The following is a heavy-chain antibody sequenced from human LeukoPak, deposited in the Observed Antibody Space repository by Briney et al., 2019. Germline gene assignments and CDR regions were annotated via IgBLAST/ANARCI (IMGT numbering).Heavy chain of an antibody. CDR3: ARMTTVTTSYYYGMDV. Sequence: SETLSLTCAVYGGSFSGYYWGWIRQPPGKGLEWIGEINHSGSTNYNPSLKSRVTISVDTSKNQFSLMLSSVTAADTAVYYCARMTTVTTSYYYGMDVWGQGTTVTVSS. CDR1: GGSFSGYY. D-gene: IGHD4-17*01. J-gene: IGHJ6*02. V-gene: IGHV4-34*01. CDR2: INHSGST.